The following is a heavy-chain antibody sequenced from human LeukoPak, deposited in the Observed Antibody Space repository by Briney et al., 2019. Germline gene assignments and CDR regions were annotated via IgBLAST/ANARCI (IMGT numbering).Heavy chain of an antibody. Sequence: SETLSLTCTVSGGSISSSSYYWGWIRQPPGTGLEWTGSIYYSGSTYYNPSLKSRVTISVDTSKNQFSLKLSSVTAADTAVYYCARVGLLWFGENYDAFDIWGQGTMVTVSS. D-gene: IGHD3-10*01. J-gene: IGHJ3*02. CDR3: ARVGLLWFGENYDAFDI. CDR1: GGSISSSSYY. CDR2: IYYSGST. V-gene: IGHV4-39*01.